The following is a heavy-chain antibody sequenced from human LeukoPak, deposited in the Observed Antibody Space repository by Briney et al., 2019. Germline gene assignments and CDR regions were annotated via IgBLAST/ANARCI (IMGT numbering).Heavy chain of an antibody. CDR1: GYTFTAQF. D-gene: IGHD3-10*01. Sequence: ASVKVSCKTSGYTFTAQFMHWVRQAPGQGLEWMGWISAYNGNTNYAQKLQGRVTMTTDTSTSTAYMELRSLRSDDTAVYYCARSLVWFGELLDGPSAFDYWGQGTLVTVSS. J-gene: IGHJ4*02. V-gene: IGHV1-18*01. CDR3: ARSLVWFGELLDGPSAFDY. CDR2: ISAYNGNT.